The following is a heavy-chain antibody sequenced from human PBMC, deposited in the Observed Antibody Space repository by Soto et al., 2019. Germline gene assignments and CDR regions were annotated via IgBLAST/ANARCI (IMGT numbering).Heavy chain of an antibody. J-gene: IGHJ4*02. V-gene: IGHV1-18*04. CDR2: LSAYNGNT. D-gene: IGHD6-13*01. CDR3: ARHGYIISGYGRDY. CDR1: GYTFTSYG. Sequence: QVQLVQSGAEVKKPGASVKVSCKASGYTFTSYGISWVRQAHGQGLEWRGWLSAYNGNTNYAQKLQGRVTMPTDTSTSTASMELRSLRSEDADVYYCARHGYIISGYGRDYWRKGTLVTVSS.